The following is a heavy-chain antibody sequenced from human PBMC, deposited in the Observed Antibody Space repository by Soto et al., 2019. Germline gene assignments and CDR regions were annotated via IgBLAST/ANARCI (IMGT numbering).Heavy chain of an antibody. Sequence: PSETLSLTCTVSGGSISSYYWSWIRQPPGKGLEWIGYIYYSGSTNYNPSLKSRVTISVDTSKNQFSLKLSSVTAADTAVYYCARTYIVVVVAATLIWFDPWGQGTLVTVSS. CDR2: IYYSGST. CDR1: GGSISSYY. CDR3: ARTYIVVVVAATLIWFDP. V-gene: IGHV4-59*08. D-gene: IGHD2-15*01. J-gene: IGHJ5*02.